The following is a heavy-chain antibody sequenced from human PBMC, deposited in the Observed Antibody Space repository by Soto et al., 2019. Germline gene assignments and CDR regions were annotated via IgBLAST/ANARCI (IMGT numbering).Heavy chain of an antibody. Sequence: ASVKVSFKASGYTFTGYYMHWVRQAPGQGLEWMGWINPNSGGTNYAQKFQGWVTMTRDTSISTAYMELSRLRSDDTAVYYCARGGTKGYCSGGSCYPLRYYFDYWGQGTLVTVSS. J-gene: IGHJ4*02. D-gene: IGHD2-15*01. CDR1: GYTFTGYY. CDR3: ARGGTKGYCSGGSCYPLRYYFDY. CDR2: INPNSGGT. V-gene: IGHV1-2*04.